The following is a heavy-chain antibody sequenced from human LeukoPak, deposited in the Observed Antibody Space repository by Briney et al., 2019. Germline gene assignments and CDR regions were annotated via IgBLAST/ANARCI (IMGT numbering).Heavy chain of an antibody. CDR2: ISGSGGST. D-gene: IGHD3-10*01. CDR1: GFTFSNYA. V-gene: IGHV3-23*01. J-gene: IGHJ4*02. Sequence: GGSLRLSCAASGFTFSNYAVSWVRQAPGKGLECVSAISGSGGSTFYTDSVKGRFTISRDNSKNTLYLQMNSLRAEDTAVYYCVKDLKGYYGSGSYPHWGQGTLVTVSS. CDR3: VKDLKGYYGSGSYPH.